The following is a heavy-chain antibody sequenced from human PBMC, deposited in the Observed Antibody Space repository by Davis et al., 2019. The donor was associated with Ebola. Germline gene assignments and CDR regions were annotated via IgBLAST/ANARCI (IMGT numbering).Heavy chain of an antibody. J-gene: IGHJ6*02. Sequence: MPSETLSLTCTVSGASIRSTSYYWGWIRQPPGKALEWIGYVYYSGSTNYNPSLKSRVTISVDKSKNQFSLKLTSVTAADTAVYYCAREAEDYYGVDVWGQETTVTVSS. CDR2: VYYSGST. V-gene: IGHV4-61*05. CDR1: GASIRSTSYY. CDR3: AREAEDYYGVDV.